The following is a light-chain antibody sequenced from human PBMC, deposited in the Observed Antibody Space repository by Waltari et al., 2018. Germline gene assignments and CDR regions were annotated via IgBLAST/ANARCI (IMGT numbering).Light chain of an antibody. CDR2: EDS. V-gene: IGLV1-51*02. Sequence: QSVLTQPPSVSAAPGQRVTISFSGGHSNIGNNYVSWYRQFPGTAPKLLIYEDSERPSWVPGRFSGSKSGTSATLDITGLQAGDEADYYCGTWDSSLSGAVFGGGTHLTVL. CDR1: HSNIGNNY. CDR3: GTWDSSLSGAV. J-gene: IGLJ7*01.